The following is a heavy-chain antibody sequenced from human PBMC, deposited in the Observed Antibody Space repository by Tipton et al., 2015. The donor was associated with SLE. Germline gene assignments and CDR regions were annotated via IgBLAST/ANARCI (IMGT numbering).Heavy chain of an antibody. D-gene: IGHD6-6*01. Sequence: TLSLTCTVSGDSIRHMYWSWIRQPPGKGLEWIGYIFYRGHTDYNPSLESRVSISMNTSRNQFSLRLTSVTAADTAVYFCARWYSRSSYFFDFWGQGMLVTVSS. CDR1: GDSIRHMY. V-gene: IGHV4-59*01. J-gene: IGHJ4*02. CDR3: ARWYSRSSYFFDF. CDR2: IFYRGHT.